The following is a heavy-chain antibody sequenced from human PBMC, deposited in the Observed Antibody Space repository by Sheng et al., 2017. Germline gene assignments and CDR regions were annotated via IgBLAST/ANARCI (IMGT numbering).Heavy chain of an antibody. CDR1: GFTFSNYA. V-gene: IGHV3-23*01. J-gene: IGHJ3*02. CDR3: AKSYYRVSDPFDM. Sequence: EVQLLESGGGLVQPGGSLRLSCAASGFTFSNYAVSWVRQAPGKGLEWVSSITGSGSSTYYADSVKGRFTISRDNSKNTLYVQMNSLRGEDAAIYFCAKSYYRVSDPFDMWGQGTMVTVSS. CDR2: ITGSGSST. D-gene: IGHD3-10*01.